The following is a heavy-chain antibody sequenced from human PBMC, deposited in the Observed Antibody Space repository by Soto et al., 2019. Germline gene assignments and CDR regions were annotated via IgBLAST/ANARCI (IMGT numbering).Heavy chain of an antibody. CDR1: GFTFSDYA. CDR3: ASTRRDGYNNYYYYGMDV. J-gene: IGHJ6*02. D-gene: IGHD5-12*01. CDR2: VSHDGRNT. Sequence: GGSLRLSCAASGFTFSDYAMHWVRQAPGKGLEWVAVVSHDGRNTHYADSVKGRFTISRDSSKNTVSLEMTSLRAEDTAVYYCASTRRDGYNNYYYYGMDVWGQGTTVTVSS. V-gene: IGHV3-30*03.